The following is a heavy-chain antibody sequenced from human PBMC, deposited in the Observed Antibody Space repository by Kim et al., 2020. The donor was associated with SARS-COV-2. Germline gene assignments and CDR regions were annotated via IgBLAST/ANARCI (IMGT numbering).Heavy chain of an antibody. Sequence: SETLSLTCTVSGDSISGSPYYWGWVRQPPGKGLEWIGNIYYSGSTYYNPSLESRVTISVDTSKNQFSLRLNSVTAADTAFYYCGKCPSLSGASWFDPWGQGTLVTVSS. CDR3: GKCPSLSGASWFDP. J-gene: IGHJ5*02. V-gene: IGHV4-39*01. CDR2: IYYSGST. CDR1: GDSISGSPYY. D-gene: IGHD3-9*01.